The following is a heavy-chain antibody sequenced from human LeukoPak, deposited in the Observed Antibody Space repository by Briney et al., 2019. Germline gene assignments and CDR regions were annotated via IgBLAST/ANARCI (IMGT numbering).Heavy chain of an antibody. CDR3: TIWFGEFNDAFDI. Sequence: ASVKVSCKVSGYTLTELSMHWVRQAPGKGLEWMGGFDPEDGETIYAQKFQGRVTMTEDTSTDTAYMELSSLRSEDTAVYYCTIWFGEFNDAFDIWGQGTMVTVST. CDR2: FDPEDGET. D-gene: IGHD3-10*01. V-gene: IGHV1-24*01. J-gene: IGHJ3*02. CDR1: GYTLTELS.